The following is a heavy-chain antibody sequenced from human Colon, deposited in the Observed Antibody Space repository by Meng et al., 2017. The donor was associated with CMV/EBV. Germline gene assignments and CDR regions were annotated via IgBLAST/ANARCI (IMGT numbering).Heavy chain of an antibody. J-gene: IGHJ4*02. D-gene: IGHD3-10*01. CDR3: ARGNSWFVY. CDR1: GYSFASYD. Sequence: QVQLVQSGAEVTKPGASVEVSCKASGYSFASYDLNWVRLTDGQGLEWVAWMDPGSGNSTHAQRLQGRITLTRDTSTTTAYMELTNLRSEDTAVYFCARGNSWFVYWGQGTLVTVSS. V-gene: IGHV1-8*01. CDR2: MDPGSGNS.